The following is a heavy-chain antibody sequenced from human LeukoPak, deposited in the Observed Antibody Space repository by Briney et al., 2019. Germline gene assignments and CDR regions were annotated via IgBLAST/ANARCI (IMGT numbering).Heavy chain of an antibody. V-gene: IGHV3-21*01. Sequence: GGSLRLYCVASGFTFSSYSMNWVRQAPGKGLEWVSSISSSSSYIYYADSVKGRFTISRDNAKNSLYLQMNSLRAEDTAVYYCARDRSIGGIDYWGQGTLVTVSS. J-gene: IGHJ4*02. CDR1: GFTFSSYS. CDR2: ISSSSSYI. CDR3: ARDRSIGGIDY. D-gene: IGHD6-6*01.